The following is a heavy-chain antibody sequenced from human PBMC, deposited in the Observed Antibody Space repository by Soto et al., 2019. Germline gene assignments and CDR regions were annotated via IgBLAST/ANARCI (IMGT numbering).Heavy chain of an antibody. V-gene: IGHV3-48*01. CDR3: AREALLTWFAP. CDR2: ISSSSSTI. Sequence: EVQLVESGGGLVQPGGSLRLSCAASGFTFSSYSMNWVRQAPGKGLEWVSYISSSSSTIYYADSVKGRFTISRDNAKNSLDLQMNSLRAEDTAVYSCAREALLTWFAPWGQGTLVTVSS. J-gene: IGHJ5*02. D-gene: IGHD2-15*01. CDR1: GFTFSSYS.